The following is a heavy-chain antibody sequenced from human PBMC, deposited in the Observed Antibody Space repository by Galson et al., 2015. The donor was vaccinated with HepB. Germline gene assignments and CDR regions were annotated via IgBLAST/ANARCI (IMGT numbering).Heavy chain of an antibody. CDR1: GYIFTDYY. CDR3: ARDLGYYDSNDLDV. J-gene: IGHJ6*02. CDR2: INPDSGDT. D-gene: IGHD3-3*01. V-gene: IGHV1-2*02. Sequence: SVTVSSKASGYIFTDYYLHWLRQAPGQGLEWMGWINPDSGDTYYAQNFLGRVTMTRDTSITTAYMDLSRLRSDDTAVYFCARDLGYYDSNDLDVWGQGTTVTVSS.